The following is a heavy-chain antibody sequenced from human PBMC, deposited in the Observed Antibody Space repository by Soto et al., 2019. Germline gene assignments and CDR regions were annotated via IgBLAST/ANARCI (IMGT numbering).Heavy chain of an antibody. CDR3: ARHGYCSSWVQWLVIDFDY. J-gene: IGHJ4*02. D-gene: IGHD6-19*01. CDR2: IYPGDSDT. V-gene: IGHV5-51*01. CDR1: GYSFTSYW. Sequence: LGESLKVSCKGSGYSFTSYWIGWVRQIPGKGLEWMGIIYPGDSDTRYSPSFQGQVTISADKSISTAYLQWSSLKASDTAMYYCARHGYCSSWVQWLVIDFDYWGQGTLVAVSS.